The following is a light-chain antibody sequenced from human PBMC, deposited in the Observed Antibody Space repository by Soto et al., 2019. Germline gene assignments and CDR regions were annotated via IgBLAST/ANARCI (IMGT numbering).Light chain of an antibody. CDR1: QSISTW. V-gene: IGKV1-5*01. Sequence: DIQMAQSPSTLSASVGDRVTITCRASQSISTWLAWYQQKPGKAPNLLIYDASSLESGVPSRFSGSGSGTEFTLTISSLQPDDSATYYCQQYNSYTYIFCQGTKLEIK. CDR2: DAS. J-gene: IGKJ2*01. CDR3: QQYNSYTYI.